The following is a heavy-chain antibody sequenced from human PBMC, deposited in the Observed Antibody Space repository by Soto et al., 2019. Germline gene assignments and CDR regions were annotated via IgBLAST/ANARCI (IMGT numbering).Heavy chain of an antibody. J-gene: IGHJ5*02. D-gene: IGHD3-22*01. CDR1: GGPIRSGGYY. CDR3: ARVLDYYDSSGYCDVDNCIDP. V-gene: IGHV4-31*03. CDR2: IYYIGST. Sequence: SETLSPTCTLSGGPIRSGGYYWSWIRQHQAKGLERIGNIYYIGSTYYNPSLKSRVTISVDTSKNQFSLKLSSVTAADTAVYYCARVLDYYDSSGYCDVDNCIDPWGQGTLVTVSS.